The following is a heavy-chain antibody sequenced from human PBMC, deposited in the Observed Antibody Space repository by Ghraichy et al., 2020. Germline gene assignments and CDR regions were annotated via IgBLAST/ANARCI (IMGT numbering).Heavy chain of an antibody. CDR1: GDSISSSAYY. V-gene: IGHV4-39*01. CDR3: ARHTSAPDF. D-gene: IGHD2-2*01. J-gene: IGHJ4*02. CDR2: ASETGGT. Sequence: SETLSLTCTVSGDSISSSAYYWGWIRRPPGKGLEWIGSASETGGTYYNPSLKSRLTISIDTPGNQFYLKIYSVTAADTAMYYCARHTSAPDFWGQGTLVTVSS.